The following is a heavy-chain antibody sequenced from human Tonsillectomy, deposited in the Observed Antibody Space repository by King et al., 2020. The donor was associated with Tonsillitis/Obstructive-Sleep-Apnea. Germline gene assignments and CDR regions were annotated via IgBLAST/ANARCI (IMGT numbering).Heavy chain of an antibody. CDR1: GFTFSSYS. J-gene: IGHJ4*02. D-gene: IGHD3-10*02. Sequence: VQLVESGGGLVKPGGSLRLSCAASGFTFSSYSMNWVRQAPGKGLEWVSSISSSSSYIYYADSVKGRFTISRDNAKNSLYLHMNSLRAEDTAVYYCAREGVVFRAGNSADSDYWGQGTLVTVSS. V-gene: IGHV3-21*01. CDR2: ISSSSSYI. CDR3: AREGVVFRAGNSADSDY.